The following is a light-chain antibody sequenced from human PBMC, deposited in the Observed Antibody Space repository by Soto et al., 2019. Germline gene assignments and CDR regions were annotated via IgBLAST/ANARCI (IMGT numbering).Light chain of an antibody. Sequence: EIVMTQSPATLSVSPGERATLSCRASQSVSSNLAWYQQKPGQAPRLLIYGASTRATGIPARFSGSASGTEFSLTIGSLQSEDFAVYSCQQYKNWPPASFGQGTKVEIK. J-gene: IGKJ1*01. CDR1: QSVSSN. V-gene: IGKV3-15*01. CDR3: QQYKNWPPAS. CDR2: GAS.